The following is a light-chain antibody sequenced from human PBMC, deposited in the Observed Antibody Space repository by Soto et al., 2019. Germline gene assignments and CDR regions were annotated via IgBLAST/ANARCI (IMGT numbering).Light chain of an antibody. J-gene: IGKJ4*01. CDR1: QSVSSSTS. Sequence: EIVLTQSPGTLSLSPGERATLSCRASQSVSSSTSLAWYQQKTGQAPRLLIYGASSRAVGVPDRFSGSGSETDFTLTISRLEPEDFAVYYCQQYGDSPLTFGGGTKVE. CDR2: GAS. CDR3: QQYGDSPLT. V-gene: IGKV3-20*01.